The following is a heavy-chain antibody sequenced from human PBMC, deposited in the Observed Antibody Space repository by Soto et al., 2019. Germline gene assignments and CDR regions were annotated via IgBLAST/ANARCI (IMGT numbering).Heavy chain of an antibody. J-gene: IGHJ4*02. D-gene: IGHD2-15*01. CDR1: GGSISSYY. Sequence: SETLSLTCTVSGGSISSYYWSWIRKPPGKGLEWIGYIYYSGSTNYNPSLKSRVTISVDTSKNQFSLKLSSVTAADTAVYYCARRVRYCSGGSCLHYFDYWGQGTLVTVSS. CDR3: ARRVRYCSGGSCLHYFDY. V-gene: IGHV4-59*08. CDR2: IYYSGST.